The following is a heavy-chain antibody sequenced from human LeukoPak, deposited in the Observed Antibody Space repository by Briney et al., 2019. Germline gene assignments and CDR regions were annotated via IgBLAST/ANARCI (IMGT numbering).Heavy chain of an antibody. V-gene: IGHV1-18*01. CDR1: GYTFTSYG. J-gene: IGHJ6*02. CDR3: AREYCSRTSCYLDV. CDR2: ISAYNGNT. D-gene: IGHD2-2*01. Sequence: GASVKLSCKASGYTFTSYGISWVRQARGQGLEWMGWISAYNGNTNYAQTLQGRVTMTTDTTTSTAYMKLRSLRSDDTAVYDCAREYCSRTSCYLDVWGQGTTVTVSS.